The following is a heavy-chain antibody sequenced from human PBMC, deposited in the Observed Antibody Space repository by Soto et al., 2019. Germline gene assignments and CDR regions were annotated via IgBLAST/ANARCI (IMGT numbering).Heavy chain of an antibody. CDR2: ISSTSRYI. J-gene: IGHJ5*01. CDR3: ARDGSDLVASPNWFDS. CDR1: GLSLSNYN. D-gene: IGHD5-12*01. V-gene: IGHV3-21*01. Sequence: PGGSLRLSCAGSGLSLSNYNMNWVRQAPGKGLEWVSSISSTSRYIFNADSVKGRFTMSRDNTKNLVFLQMSSLRDDDTAVYYCARDGSDLVASPNWFDSWGQGTLVTVSS.